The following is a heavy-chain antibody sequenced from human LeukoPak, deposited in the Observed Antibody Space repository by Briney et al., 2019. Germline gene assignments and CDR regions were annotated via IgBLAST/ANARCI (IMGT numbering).Heavy chain of an antibody. V-gene: IGHV3-7*01. CDR1: GFTFSSYW. Sequence: GGSLRLSCAASGFTFSSYWMSSVRQAPGQGLEWVANIKQDGSEKYYVDSVKGRFTISRDNAKNSLYLQMNSLRAEDTAVYYCARDSDDFWSGYPHMDVWGKGTTVTVSS. CDR3: ARDSDDFWSGYPHMDV. CDR2: IKQDGSEK. D-gene: IGHD3-3*01. J-gene: IGHJ6*03.